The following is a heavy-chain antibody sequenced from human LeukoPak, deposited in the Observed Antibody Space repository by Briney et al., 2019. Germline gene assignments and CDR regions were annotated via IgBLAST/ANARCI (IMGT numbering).Heavy chain of an antibody. J-gene: IGHJ6*02. D-gene: IGHD1-14*01. V-gene: IGHV1-3*01. CDR3: ARVDGTRFYYYYGMDV. CDR1: GYTFTSYA. CDR2: INAGNGNT. Sequence: GASVKASCKASGYTFTSYAMHWVRQAPGQRLEWMGWINAGNGNTKYSQKFQGRVTITRDTSASTAYMELSSLRSEDTAVYYCARVDGTRFYYYYGMDVWGQGTTVTVSS.